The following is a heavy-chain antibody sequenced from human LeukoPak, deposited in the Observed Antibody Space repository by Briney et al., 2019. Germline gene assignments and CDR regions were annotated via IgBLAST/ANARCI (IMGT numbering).Heavy chain of an antibody. J-gene: IGHJ4*02. V-gene: IGHV3-23*01. CDR3: AKVYSSSWYLFFDS. CDR2: VSGNGGDT. Sequence: PGGSLRLSGAASGFTFSDYAMSWVRQAPGKGLEWVSTVSGNGGDTNYADSVKGRFTISRDNSKNTLYLQMNSLRAEDTAIFYCAKVYSSSWYLFFDSWGQGTLVTVSS. D-gene: IGHD6-13*01. CDR1: GFTFSDYA.